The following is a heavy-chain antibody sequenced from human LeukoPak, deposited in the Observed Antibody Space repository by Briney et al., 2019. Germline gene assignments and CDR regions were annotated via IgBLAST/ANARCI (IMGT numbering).Heavy chain of an antibody. V-gene: IGHV4-34*01. Sequence: KPSETLSLTCAVYGGSFSGYYWSWIRQPPGKGLEWIGEINHSGSTNYNPSLKSRVTISVDTSKNQFSLKLSSVTAADTAVYYCARLGSPGGWYLYYYMDVWGKGTTVTVSS. D-gene: IGHD6-19*01. CDR2: INHSGST. CDR1: GGSFSGYY. J-gene: IGHJ6*03. CDR3: ARLGSPGGWYLYYYMDV.